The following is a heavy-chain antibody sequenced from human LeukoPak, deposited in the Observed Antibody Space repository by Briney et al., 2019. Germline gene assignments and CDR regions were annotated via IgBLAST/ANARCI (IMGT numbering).Heavy chain of an antibody. Sequence: PSETLSLTCTVSGGSISSGDYYWSWIRQPPGKGLEWIGYLYYSGSTYYNPSLKSRVTISVDTSKNQFSLKLSSVTAADTAVYYCARAALGRYFDWLRPLDYWGQGTLVTVSS. CDR3: ARAALGRYFDWLRPLDY. J-gene: IGHJ4*02. D-gene: IGHD3-9*01. CDR1: GGSISSGDYY. CDR2: LYYSGST. V-gene: IGHV4-30-4*01.